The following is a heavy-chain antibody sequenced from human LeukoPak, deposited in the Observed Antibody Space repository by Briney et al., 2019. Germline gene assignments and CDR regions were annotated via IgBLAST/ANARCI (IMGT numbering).Heavy chain of an antibody. CDR2: VGIISSAI. D-gene: IGHD4-11*01. CDR3: ARDQAYSFDY. J-gene: IGHJ4*02. CDR1: GFTFSAYS. V-gene: IGHV3-48*01. Sequence: PGGSLRLSCAASGFTFSAYSMNWVRQAPDKGLDWVSYVGIISSAIYYAGSVKGRFTISRDNAKNSLYLEMDSLRAEDTAVYYCARDQAYSFDYWGQGTLVTVSS.